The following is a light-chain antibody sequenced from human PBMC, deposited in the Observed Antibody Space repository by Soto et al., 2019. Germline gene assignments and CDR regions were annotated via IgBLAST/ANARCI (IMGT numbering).Light chain of an antibody. J-gene: IGKJ2*01. CDR2: AAS. CDR1: QSISTL. Sequence: DLQMTQSPSSLSASVGDRVTIPCRASQSISTLLNWYQQKLGKAPKLLIYAASSLQSGVPSRFSGSGSGTDFTLTISSLQPEDFATYYCQQSYSTPHTFGQGTKLEIK. V-gene: IGKV1-39*01. CDR3: QQSYSTPHT.